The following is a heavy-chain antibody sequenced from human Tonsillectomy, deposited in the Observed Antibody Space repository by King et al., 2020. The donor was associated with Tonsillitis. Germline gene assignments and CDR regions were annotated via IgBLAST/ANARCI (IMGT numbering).Heavy chain of an antibody. Sequence: VQLVESGGGVVQPGRSLRLSCAASGFTFNTYAMHWVRQAPGKGLEWVAVISYDGSKKYYADSVKGRFTISRDNSKNTLYLQMNSLRAEDTAVYYCASPTRPRGGGFLEWLLDYWGQGTLVTVSS. J-gene: IGHJ4*02. CDR1: GFTFNTYA. CDR2: ISYDGSKK. D-gene: IGHD3-3*01. CDR3: ASPTRPRGGGFLEWLLDY. V-gene: IGHV3-30*04.